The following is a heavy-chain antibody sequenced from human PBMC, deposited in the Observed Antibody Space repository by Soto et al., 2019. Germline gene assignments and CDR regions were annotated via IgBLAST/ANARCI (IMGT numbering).Heavy chain of an antibody. V-gene: IGHV3-21*03. Sequence: KGLEWVSSISSSSSYIYYANSMKGRFTSSRDNAKTSLYLQMNSLRAEDTAVYYCARDETTNEGYYVFGGGDIPYYYYVMDFRRHGTTVPGTS. CDR3: ARDETTNEGYYVFGGGDIPYYYYVMDF. J-gene: IGHJ6*01. CDR2: ISSSSSYI. D-gene: IGHD3-3*01.